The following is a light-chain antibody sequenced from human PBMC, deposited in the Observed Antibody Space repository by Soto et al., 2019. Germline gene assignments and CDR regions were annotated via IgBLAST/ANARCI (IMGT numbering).Light chain of an antibody. J-gene: IGLJ2*01. CDR1: SSDVGGYNS. CDR3: SSYTSSSTVV. CDR2: DVS. V-gene: IGLV2-14*03. Sequence: QSALTQPASVSGSPGQSITISCTGTSSDVGGYNSVSWYQQHPGKAPKLLIYDVSNPPSGVSNRFSSSKSVNTASPTISGLQAEDEGDYYCSSYTSSSTVVFGGGTKLTVL.